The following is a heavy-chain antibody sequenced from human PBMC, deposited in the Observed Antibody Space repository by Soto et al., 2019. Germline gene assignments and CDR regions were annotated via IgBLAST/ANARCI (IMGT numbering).Heavy chain of an antibody. J-gene: IGHJ6*02. D-gene: IGHD3-10*01. Sequence: QVQLVESGGGVVQPGRSLRLSCAASGFTFSTYGMQWVRQVPGKGLARVAVISYDGYLTYYVDAVKGRFTVARDNSKNTLFLEMNSLRVEDTAVYFCAKDFKVSGSHYGTLNYYYGMDVWGQGTTVTVSS. CDR2: ISYDGYLT. CDR1: GFTFSTYG. CDR3: AKDFKVSGSHYGTLNYYYGMDV. V-gene: IGHV3-30*18.